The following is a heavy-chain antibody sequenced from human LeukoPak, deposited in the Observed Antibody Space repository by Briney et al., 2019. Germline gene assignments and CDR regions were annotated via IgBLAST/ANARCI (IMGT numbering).Heavy chain of an antibody. J-gene: IGHJ4*02. D-gene: IGHD3-3*01. CDR1: GYTFTSYG. Sequence: ASVEVSCKASGYTFTSYGISWVRQAPGQGLEWMGWISAYNGNTNYAQKLQGRVTMTTDTSTSTAYMELRSLRSDDTAVYYCARGNYDFWSGPEVGAFGYWGQGTLVTVSS. V-gene: IGHV1-18*01. CDR3: ARGNYDFWSGPEVGAFGY. CDR2: ISAYNGNT.